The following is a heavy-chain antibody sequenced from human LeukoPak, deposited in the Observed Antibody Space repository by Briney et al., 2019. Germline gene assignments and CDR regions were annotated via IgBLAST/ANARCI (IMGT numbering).Heavy chain of an antibody. CDR3: ARDRSRGSSPYFDY. J-gene: IGHJ4*02. Sequence: GRSLRLSCAASGFTFSSYAMHWVRQAPGKGLEWVAVISYDGSNKYYADSVKGRFTISRDNSKNTVFLQMNSLRAEDTAVYYCARDRSRGSSPYFDYWGQGTLVTVSS. CDR1: GFTFSSYA. V-gene: IGHV3-30-3*01. D-gene: IGHD1-26*01. CDR2: ISYDGSNK.